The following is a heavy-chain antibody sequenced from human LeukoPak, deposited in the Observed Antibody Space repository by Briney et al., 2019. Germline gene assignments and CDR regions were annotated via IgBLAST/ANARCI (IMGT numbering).Heavy chain of an antibody. J-gene: IGHJ6*02. CDR3: TRGRVDTAMVRYYYYGMDV. Sequence: PSETLSLTCTVSGGSISSSSYYWGWIRQPPGKGLEWIGSIYYSGSTYYNPSLKSRVTISVDTSKNQFSLKLSSVTAADTAVYYCTRGRVDTAMVRYYYYGMDVWGQGTTVTVSS. V-gene: IGHV4-39*01. D-gene: IGHD5-18*01. CDR1: GGSISSSSYY. CDR2: IYYSGST.